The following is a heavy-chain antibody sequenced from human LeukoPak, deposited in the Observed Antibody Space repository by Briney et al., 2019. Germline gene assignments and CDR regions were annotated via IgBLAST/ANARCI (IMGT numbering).Heavy chain of an antibody. D-gene: IGHD2-21*01. CDR1: VGSITRTNY. CDR2: VNLQGST. CDR3: ARGGKGFPLGLRFEH. Sequence: SGTLSLTCGVSVGSITRTNYWTWVRQPPGKGLEGIGEVNLQGSTNYNPSLMGRVAISVDMSENHISLQLTSVTAADTAVNYCARGGKGFPLGLRFEHWGQGTLVTVSS. V-gene: IGHV4-4*02. J-gene: IGHJ4*02.